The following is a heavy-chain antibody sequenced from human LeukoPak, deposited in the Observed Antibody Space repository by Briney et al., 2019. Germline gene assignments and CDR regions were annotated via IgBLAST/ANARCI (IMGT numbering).Heavy chain of an antibody. J-gene: IGHJ4*02. CDR3: ATSVGFFDYLSQGDYYFDY. CDR1: GYSFTAFY. Sequence: APVKVSCKASGYSFTAFYLHWVRQAPGQGLEWMGWISPYNGGPKYAEKFQGRVTMTSDTSINTAYMELSTLRSDDTAIYYCATSVGFFDYLSQGDYYFDYWGQGTLVAVSS. V-gene: IGHV1-2*02. CDR2: ISPYNGGP. D-gene: IGHD3-9*01.